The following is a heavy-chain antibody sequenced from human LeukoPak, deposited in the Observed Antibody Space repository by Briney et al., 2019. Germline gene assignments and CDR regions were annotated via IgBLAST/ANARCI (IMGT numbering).Heavy chain of an antibody. Sequence: SETLSLTCTVSGGSISSYYWSWIRQPPGKGLEWIGYIYYSGSTNYNPSLKSRVTISVDTSKNQFSLKLSSVTAADTAVYYCARAGWELPPTLFDYWGQGTLVTVSS. D-gene: IGHD1-26*01. CDR1: GGSISSYY. J-gene: IGHJ4*02. V-gene: IGHV4-59*01. CDR2: IYYSGST. CDR3: ARAGWELPPTLFDY.